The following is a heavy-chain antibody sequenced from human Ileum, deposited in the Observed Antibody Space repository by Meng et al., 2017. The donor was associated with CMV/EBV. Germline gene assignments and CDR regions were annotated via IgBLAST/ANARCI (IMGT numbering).Heavy chain of an antibody. CDR1: GITFGKTW. J-gene: IGHJ4*02. CDR3: TKSLFGGKDY. Sequence: GGSLRLSCAASGITFGKTWMNWVRQAPGKGLEWVSGISGSGGTISYVDSVKGRFIISRDNAKNTVYLQMNSLRAEDTAFYYCTKSLFGGKDYWGQGMLVTVSS. D-gene: IGHD4-23*01. CDR2: ISGSGGTI. V-gene: IGHV3-23*01.